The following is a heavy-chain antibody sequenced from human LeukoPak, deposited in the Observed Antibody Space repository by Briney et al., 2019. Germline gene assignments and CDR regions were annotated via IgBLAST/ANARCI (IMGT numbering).Heavy chain of an antibody. CDR3: ARRYYYDSSGPHDAFDI. V-gene: IGHV4-59*01. Sequence: PSETLSLTCTVSGGSISSYYWSWIRQPPGKGLEWIGYIYYSGSTNYNPSLKSRVTISVDTSKNQFSLKLSSVTAADTAVYYCARRYYYDSSGPHDAFDIWGQGTMVTVSS. D-gene: IGHD3-22*01. CDR2: IYYSGST. J-gene: IGHJ3*02. CDR1: GGSISSYY.